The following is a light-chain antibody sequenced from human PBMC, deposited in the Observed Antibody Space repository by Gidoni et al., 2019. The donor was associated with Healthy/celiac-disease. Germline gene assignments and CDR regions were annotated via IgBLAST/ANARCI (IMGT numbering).Light chain of an antibody. V-gene: IGKV3-20*01. Sequence: EIVFPQSPGTLSLSPGERATLSFSASQSVSSSYLAWYQQKPGQAPRLLIYGASSRATGIPDRFSGSGSGTDFTLTISRLEPEDFAVYYCQQYGSSPLTFGGGTKVEIK. CDR3: QQYGSSPLT. CDR1: QSVSSSY. J-gene: IGKJ4*01. CDR2: GAS.